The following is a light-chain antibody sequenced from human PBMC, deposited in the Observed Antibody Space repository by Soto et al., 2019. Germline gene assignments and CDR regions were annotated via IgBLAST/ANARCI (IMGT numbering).Light chain of an antibody. CDR1: QSISST. V-gene: IGKV3-15*01. J-gene: IGKJ3*01. CDR3: QVYKNGGGT. CDR2: GAA. Sequence: ERVMTQSPAILSVSAGERATLSCRANQSISSTLAWYQQKPGQAPRLLIYGAATRAAGIPARFSGSGCGADLALSIRSVEAEDLAVYYCQVYKNGGGTFGRGTKVDIK.